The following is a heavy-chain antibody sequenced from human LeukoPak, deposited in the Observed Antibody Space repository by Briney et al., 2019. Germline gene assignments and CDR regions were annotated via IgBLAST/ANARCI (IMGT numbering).Heavy chain of an antibody. D-gene: IGHD3-22*01. J-gene: IGHJ4*02. CDR1: VYTFTGYY. CDR3: ARDLATYYYDSSGYYTDY. V-gene: IGHV1-2*02. CDR2: INPNSGGT. Sequence: ASVKVSCKASVYTFTGYYMHWVRQAPGQGLEWMGWINPNSGGTNYAQKFQGRVTMTRDTSISTAYMELSRLRSDDTAVYYCARDLATYYYDSSGYYTDYWGQGTLVTVSS.